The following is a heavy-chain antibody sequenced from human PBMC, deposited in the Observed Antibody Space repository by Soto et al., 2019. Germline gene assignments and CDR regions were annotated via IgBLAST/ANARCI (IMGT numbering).Heavy chain of an antibody. CDR1: GGSDSSNGAA. D-gene: IGHD2-15*01. CDR2: TYYRSKWYN. J-gene: IGHJ2*01. CDR3: ARDRHCSGGTCFSYWYFDL. Sequence: SQALSGTCAIFGGSDSSNGAAWNWIRQSPSRGLEWLGRTYYRSKWYNDYAVSVKSRITINPDTSKNQFSLLLNSVTPEDTAVYYCARDRHCSGGTCFSYWYFDLWGRGTLVTVSS. V-gene: IGHV6-1*01.